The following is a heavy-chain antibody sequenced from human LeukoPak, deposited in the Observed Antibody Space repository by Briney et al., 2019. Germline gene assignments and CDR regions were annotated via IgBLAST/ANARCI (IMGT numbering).Heavy chain of an antibody. CDR1: GFTFDDYG. CDR2: INWDGGGT. D-gene: IGHD6-19*01. Sequence: RGSLRLSCAASGFTFDDYGMSWVRQAPGKGPEWVSGINWDGGGTAYAASVKGRFTISRDNAKNSLYLQMNSLRAEDTALYYCAATYSSGWYSHSDYWGQGTLVTVSS. CDR3: AATYSSGWYSHSDY. V-gene: IGHV3-20*04. J-gene: IGHJ4*02.